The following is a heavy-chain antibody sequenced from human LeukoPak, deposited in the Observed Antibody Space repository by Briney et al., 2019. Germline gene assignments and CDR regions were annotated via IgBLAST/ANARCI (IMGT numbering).Heavy chain of an antibody. D-gene: IGHD7-27*01. CDR3: ERQPTWGVH. CDR2: INHSGST. V-gene: IGHV4-34*01. Sequence: PSETLSLTCAVYGGSFSGYYWTWIRQPPGKGLEWIGEINHSGSTNYNPSLKSRVTISLDTSKNQFFLRLTSVPAADTAVYYCERQPTWGVHWGQGTLVTVSS. CDR1: GGSFSGYY. J-gene: IGHJ4*02.